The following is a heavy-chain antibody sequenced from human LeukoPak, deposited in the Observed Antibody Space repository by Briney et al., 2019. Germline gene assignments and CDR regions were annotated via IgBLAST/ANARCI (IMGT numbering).Heavy chain of an antibody. CDR3: ARDPGYSSGWQYNWFDP. Sequence: GGSLRLSCAASGFTFSDYYMSWIRQAPGKGLEWVSYISSSGSTIYYADSVKGRFTISGDNAKNSLYLQMNSLRAEDTAVYYCARDPGYSSGWQYNWFDPWGQGTLVTVSS. V-gene: IGHV3-11*01. CDR2: ISSSGSTI. J-gene: IGHJ5*02. D-gene: IGHD6-19*01. CDR1: GFTFSDYY.